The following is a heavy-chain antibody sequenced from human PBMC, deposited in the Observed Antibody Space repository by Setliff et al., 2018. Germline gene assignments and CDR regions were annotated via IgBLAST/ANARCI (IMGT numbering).Heavy chain of an antibody. V-gene: IGHV4-59*01. J-gene: IGHJ5*02. CDR1: GGSISSSY. CDR2: IYSSGTT. CDR3: ARAAKYDSSSYYGLWLDP. D-gene: IGHD3-22*01. Sequence: KPSETLSLTCTVSGGSISSSYWSWIRQPPGKGLEWIWYIYSSGTTNYNPALKSRVTISVDTSKNQFSLKLSSVTAADTAVYYCARAAKYDSSSYYGLWLDPWGQGTLVTVSS.